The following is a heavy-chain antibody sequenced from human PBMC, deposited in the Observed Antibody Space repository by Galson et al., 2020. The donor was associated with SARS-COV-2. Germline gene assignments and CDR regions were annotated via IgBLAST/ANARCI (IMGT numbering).Heavy chain of an antibody. V-gene: IGHV3-15*01. CDR2: IKSKSDGETT. CDR1: GFTFSNAW. Sequence: GESLKISCVASGFTFSNAWMNWVRQTPGKGLEWVGHIKSKSDGETTDYAAPVKGRFTISRDDSINTLYLQMNSLKTEDTAVYYCATRGFDPWGQGTLVTVSS. J-gene: IGHJ5*02. CDR3: ATRGFDP.